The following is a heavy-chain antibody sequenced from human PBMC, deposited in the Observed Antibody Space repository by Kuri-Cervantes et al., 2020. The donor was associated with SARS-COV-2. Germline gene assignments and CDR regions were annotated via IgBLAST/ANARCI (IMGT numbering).Heavy chain of an antibody. Sequence: GGSLRLSCAASGFTFSSYAMSWVRQAPGKGLEWVSAISGSGGSTYYADSVKGRFTISRDNSKNTLYLQMNSLRAEDTAVYYCARDPEYSSGWYERGYYFDYWGQGTLVTVSS. J-gene: IGHJ4*02. CDR3: ARDPEYSSGWYERGYYFDY. V-gene: IGHV3-23*01. CDR1: GFTFSSYA. CDR2: ISGSGGST. D-gene: IGHD6-19*01.